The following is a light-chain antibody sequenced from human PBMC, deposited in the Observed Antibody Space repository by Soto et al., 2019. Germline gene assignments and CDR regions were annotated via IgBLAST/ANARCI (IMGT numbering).Light chain of an antibody. CDR3: SSYAASNNFYFV. CDR2: EVT. CDR1: SSDVCGYNY. Sequence: QSVLTQPPSASGSPGQSVTISCTGTSSDVCGYNYVSWYQQYPGRAPKLMIYEVTKRPSGVPDRFSGSKSGNTASLTVSGLQAEDEADYYCSSYAASNNFYFVFGGGTKVPVL. V-gene: IGLV2-8*01. J-gene: IGLJ3*02.